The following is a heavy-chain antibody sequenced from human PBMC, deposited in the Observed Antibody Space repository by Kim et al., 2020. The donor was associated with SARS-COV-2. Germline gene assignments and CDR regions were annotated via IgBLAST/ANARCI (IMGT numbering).Heavy chain of an antibody. CDR1: GFTFSDYY. V-gene: IGHV3-11*01. Sequence: GGSLRLSCAASGFTFSDYYMSWIRQAPGKGLEWVSSISSSGSTIYYADSVKGRFTISRDNAKNSLYLQMNSLRAEDTAVYYCARDGKSYYDFWSGYEWGSHYYYVMDVWGQGTTVTVSS. CDR3: ARDGKSYYDFWSGYEWGSHYYYVMDV. D-gene: IGHD3-3*01. CDR2: ISSSGSTI. J-gene: IGHJ6*02.